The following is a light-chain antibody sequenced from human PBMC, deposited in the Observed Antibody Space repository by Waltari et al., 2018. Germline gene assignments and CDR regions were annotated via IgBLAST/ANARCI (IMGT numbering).Light chain of an antibody. CDR2: GAI. Sequence: QSVLTQPPSVSGAPGQTVTISCTGSSSNIGAGYEVHWYRQLPGTAPKLLIYGAINRPSGVPDRFSGSKSGTSASLAITGLQAEDEADYYCQSYDSSLSALLFGGGTKLTVL. CDR1: SSNIGAGYE. J-gene: IGLJ2*01. V-gene: IGLV1-40*01. CDR3: QSYDSSLSALL.